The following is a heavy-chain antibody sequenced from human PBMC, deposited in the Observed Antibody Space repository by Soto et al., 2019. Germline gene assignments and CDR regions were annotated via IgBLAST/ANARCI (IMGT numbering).Heavy chain of an antibody. CDR3: ARDLPNYYDSSGYAPGYYYGMDV. V-gene: IGHV1-69*05. Sequence: GASVKVSCKASGGTFSSYAISWVRQAPGQGLEWMGGIIPIFGTAKYSQKFQGRVTITRDTSASTAYMELSSLRSEDTAVYYCARDLPNYYDSSGYAPGYYYGMDVWGQGTTVTVSS. CDR2: IIPIFGTA. J-gene: IGHJ6*02. D-gene: IGHD3-22*01. CDR1: GGTFSSYA.